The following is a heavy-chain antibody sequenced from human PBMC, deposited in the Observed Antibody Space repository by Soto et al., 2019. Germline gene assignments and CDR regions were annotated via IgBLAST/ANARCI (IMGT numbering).Heavy chain of an antibody. CDR3: AKDYGPINSFDI. CDR1: GYTFTSYG. D-gene: IGHD4-17*01. J-gene: IGHJ3*02. Sequence: ASVKVSCTASGYTFTSYGISWVRQAPGKGLEWMGGFDPEDGETIYAQKFQGRVTMTEDNSKNTLYLQMNSLRAEDTAVYYCAKDYGPINSFDIWGQGTMVTVSS. CDR2: FDPEDGET. V-gene: IGHV1-24*01.